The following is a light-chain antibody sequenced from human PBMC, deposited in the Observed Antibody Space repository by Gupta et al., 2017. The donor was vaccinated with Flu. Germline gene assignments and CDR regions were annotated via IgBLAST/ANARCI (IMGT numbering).Light chain of an antibody. J-gene: IGKJ5*01. Sequence: ESVLTQSPDFQSVTPKEKVTITCRASQSIGTNLHWYQQKPHQSPKLLIKYAPQSSSGVPSRFSGSGSGTDFTLTIKGLEPEDAAAYYCQQRSRLPITFGQGTPVEIK. CDR2: YAP. CDR1: QSIGTN. CDR3: QQRSRLPIT. V-gene: IGKV6D-21*02.